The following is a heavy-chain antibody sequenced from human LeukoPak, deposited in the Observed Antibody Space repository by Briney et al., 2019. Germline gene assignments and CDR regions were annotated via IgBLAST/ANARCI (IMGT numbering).Heavy chain of an antibody. CDR1: GFSLSTSGVG. V-gene: IGHV2-5*01. Sequence: SGPMLVNPTQTLTLTCTFSGFSLSTSGVGVGWIRQPPGKALEWLALIYWNDDKRYSPSLKNRLTITKDTSKNQVVLTMTNMDPVDTATYYCAQSDPRAYSGYDPWFDPWGQGTLVTVSS. J-gene: IGHJ5*02. D-gene: IGHD5-12*01. CDR2: IYWNDDK. CDR3: AQSDPRAYSGYDPWFDP.